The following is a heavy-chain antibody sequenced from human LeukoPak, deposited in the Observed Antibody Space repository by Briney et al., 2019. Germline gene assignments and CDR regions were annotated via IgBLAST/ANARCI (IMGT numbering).Heavy chain of an antibody. D-gene: IGHD2-2*02. CDR1: GYTFTSYD. Sequence: ASVKVSCKASGYTFTSYDINWVRQATGQGLEWMGWMNPNSGHTGYAQKFQGRITMTRNTPISTAYMELSSLGSEDTAVYYCATVTRDCSRASCYNYWRQGTLVTVSS. J-gene: IGHJ4*02. CDR3: ATVTRDCSRASCYNY. CDR2: MNPNSGHT. V-gene: IGHV1-8*01.